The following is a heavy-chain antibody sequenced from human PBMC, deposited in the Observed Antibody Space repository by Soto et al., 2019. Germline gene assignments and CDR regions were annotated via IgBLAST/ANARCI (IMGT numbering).Heavy chain of an antibody. CDR1: GYTFTGYY. CDR2: INPNSGGT. V-gene: IGHV1-2*04. J-gene: IGHJ5*02. D-gene: IGHD3-9*01. Sequence: ASVKVSCKASGYTFTGYYMHWVRQAPGQGLEWMGWINPNSGGTNYAQKFQGWVTMTRDTSISTAYIELSRLRSDDTAVYYCARAPRDDILTGYWFDPWGQGTLVTVSS. CDR3: ARAPRDDILTGYWFDP.